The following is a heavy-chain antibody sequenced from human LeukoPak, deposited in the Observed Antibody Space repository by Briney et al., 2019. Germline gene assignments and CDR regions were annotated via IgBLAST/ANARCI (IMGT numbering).Heavy chain of an antibody. D-gene: IGHD3-9*01. CDR1: GGSISSYY. CDR2: IYYSEST. V-gene: IGHV4-59*12. CDR3: AREEGDYDILASYYYNWFDP. Sequence: SSETLSLTCTVSGGSISSYYWSWIRQPPGKGLEWIGPIYYSESTNYNPSLKSRVALAVDPSQNQFSLKLSSVTAADTDVCCCAREEGDYDILASYYYNWFDPWGQGTLVTVSS. J-gene: IGHJ5*02.